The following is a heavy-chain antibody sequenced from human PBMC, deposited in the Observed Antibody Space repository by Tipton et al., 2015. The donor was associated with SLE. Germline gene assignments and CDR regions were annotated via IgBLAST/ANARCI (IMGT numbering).Heavy chain of an antibody. V-gene: IGHV4-34*01. CDR2: INHSGST. D-gene: IGHD3-22*01. Sequence: GLVKPSEALSLTCAVYGGSFSGYYWSWIRQPPGKGLEWIGEINHSGSTNYNPSLKSQVTISVDTSKNQLSLKLSSVTAADTAVYYCARDYDGSGYYHGTALDIWGQGTMVPVSS. CDR1: GGSFSGYY. CDR3: ARDYDGSGYYHGTALDI. J-gene: IGHJ3*02.